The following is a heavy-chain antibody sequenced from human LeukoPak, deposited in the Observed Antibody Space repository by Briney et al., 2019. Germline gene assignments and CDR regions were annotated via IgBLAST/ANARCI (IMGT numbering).Heavy chain of an antibody. D-gene: IGHD4-11*01. CDR2: ISSSSSYI. Sequence: GGSLRLSCAASGFTFSSYSMNWVRQAPGKGLEWVSSISSSSSYIYYADSVKGRFTISRDNAKNSLYLQMNSLRAEDTAVYYCARDVNDYTLIYYYYYGMDVWGQGTTVTVSS. CDR1: GFTFSSYS. CDR3: ARDVNDYTLIYYYYYGMDV. J-gene: IGHJ6*02. V-gene: IGHV3-21*01.